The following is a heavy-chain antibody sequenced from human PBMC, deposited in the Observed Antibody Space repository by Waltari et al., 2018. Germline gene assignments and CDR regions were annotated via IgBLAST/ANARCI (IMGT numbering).Heavy chain of an antibody. CDR2: ISWDSNSI. V-gene: IGHV3-9*03. J-gene: IGHJ3*02. CDR1: GFSFHDYA. CDR3: AKEGTYYFDSSGYSRGAFDI. Sequence: EVQLVESGGGLVQPGRSLRLSCAASGFSFHDYAMQGGRQAPGKGLGWVAGISWDSNSIDYADSVKGRFTISRDNAKNSLYLQMNSLRAEDVALYFCAKEGTYYFDSSGYSRGAFDIWGQGTMVIVSS. D-gene: IGHD3-22*01.